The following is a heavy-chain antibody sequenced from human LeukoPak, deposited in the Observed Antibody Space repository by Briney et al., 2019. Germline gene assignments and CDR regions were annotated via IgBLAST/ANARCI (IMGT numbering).Heavy chain of an antibody. CDR1: GYTFTSYA. V-gene: IGHV1-3*04. CDR3: ARNTETAIPLPYYFDY. D-gene: IGHD2-21*02. J-gene: IGHJ4*02. CDR2: INTGNGNT. Sequence: ASVKVSCKASGYTFTSYAMHWVRQAPGQRLECMGWINTGNGNTKYSQKFQGRVTNTRDTSASTAYMDLSSLRSEDTAVYYCARNTETAIPLPYYFDYWGQGTLVTVSS.